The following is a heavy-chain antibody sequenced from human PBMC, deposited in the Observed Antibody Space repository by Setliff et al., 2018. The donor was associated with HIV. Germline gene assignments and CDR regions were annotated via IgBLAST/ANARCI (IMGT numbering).Heavy chain of an antibody. Sequence: GGSLRLSCAASGFAFSTYGMHWVRQAPGKGLEWVAFIQYDGKRIYYGESVNGRFTISRDNPKNTLYLQMNSSVTAADTAVYYCARARGLLPYYYLDVWGKGTTVTVSS. CDR1: GFAFSTYG. CDR3: ARARGLLPYYYLDV. J-gene: IGHJ6*03. CDR2: IQYDGKRI. V-gene: IGHV3-30*02. D-gene: IGHD3-10*01.